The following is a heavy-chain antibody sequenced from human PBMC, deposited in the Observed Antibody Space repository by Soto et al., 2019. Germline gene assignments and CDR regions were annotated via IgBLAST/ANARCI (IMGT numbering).Heavy chain of an antibody. CDR1: GFTFSSYA. CDR3: AKDRRSSRITMVRGVNWFDP. CDR2: ISGSGGST. D-gene: IGHD3-10*01. Sequence: PGGSLRLSCAASGFTFSSYAMSWVRQAPGKGLEWVSAISGSGGSTYYADSVKGRFTIPRDNSKNTLYLQMNNLRAEDTAVYYCAKDRRSSRITMVRGVNWFDPWGQGTLVTVSS. V-gene: IGHV3-23*01. J-gene: IGHJ5*02.